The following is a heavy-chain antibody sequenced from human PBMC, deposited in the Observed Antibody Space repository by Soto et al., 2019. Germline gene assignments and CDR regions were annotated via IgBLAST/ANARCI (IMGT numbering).Heavy chain of an antibody. CDR3: ARDAREASGMDV. CDR2: IYYRGST. J-gene: IGHJ6*02. Sequence: QVQLQESGPGLVRPSETLSLTCTVSGGSISSHYWSWVRQAPGKGLEWIGHIYYRGSTNYNPSLRSRSTISVDTSKNQFSLKLNSVTTADTAVYYCARDAREASGMDVWGQGTKVTVSS. CDR1: GGSISSHY. V-gene: IGHV4-59*11.